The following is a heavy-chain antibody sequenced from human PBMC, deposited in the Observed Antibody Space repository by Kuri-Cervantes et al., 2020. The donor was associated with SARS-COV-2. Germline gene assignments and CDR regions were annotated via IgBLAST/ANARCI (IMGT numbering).Heavy chain of an antibody. CDR1: GFTFSSYG. J-gene: IGHJ4*02. CDR3: AKDGCSSTSCYMGYYFDY. D-gene: IGHD2-2*02. V-gene: IGHV3-33*06. Sequence: GESLKISCAASGFTFSSYGMHWVRQAPGKGLEWVAVIGYDGSNKYYADSVTGRFTISRDNSKNTLYLQMNSLRAEDTAVYYCAKDGCSSTSCYMGYYFDYWGQGTLVTVSS. CDR2: IGYDGSNK.